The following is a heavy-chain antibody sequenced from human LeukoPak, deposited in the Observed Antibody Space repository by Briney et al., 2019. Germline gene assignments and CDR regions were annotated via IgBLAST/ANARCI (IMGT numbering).Heavy chain of an antibody. CDR3: AKGLTIPFNYFDY. D-gene: IGHD3-3*01. CDR2: ISGSGGST. Sequence: PGGSLRLSCAASGFTFSSYAMIWVPQAPGKGLEGFSAISGSGGSTYYADSVKGRFTISRDNSKNTLYLQMNSLRAEDTAVYYCAKGLTIPFNYFDYWGQGTLVTVSS. CDR1: GFTFSSYA. V-gene: IGHV3-23*01. J-gene: IGHJ4*02.